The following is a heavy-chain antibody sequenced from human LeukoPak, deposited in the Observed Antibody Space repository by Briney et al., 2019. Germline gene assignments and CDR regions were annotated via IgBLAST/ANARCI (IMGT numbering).Heavy chain of an antibody. CDR1: GFTFSSYA. J-gene: IGHJ5*02. V-gene: IGHV3-64*01. CDR3: ARDSVGATWNWFDP. D-gene: IGHD1-26*01. Sequence: GGSLRLSCAASGFTFSSYAMHWVRQAPGKGLEYVSAISSNGGSTYYANSVKGRFTISRDNSKNTLYLQMGSLRAEDMAVYYCARDSVGATWNWFDPWGQGTLVTVSS. CDR2: ISSNGGST.